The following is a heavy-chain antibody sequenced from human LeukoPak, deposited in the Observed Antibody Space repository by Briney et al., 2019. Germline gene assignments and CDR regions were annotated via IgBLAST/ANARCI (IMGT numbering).Heavy chain of an antibody. CDR2: IDPDDSYT. Sequence: GESLRISCKGSGYSFTSYWISWVRQMPGKGLEWMGRIDPDDSYTNFSPSFQGHVTISADKYISTAYLQWSSLKASDTAMYYCARHLPSTLYYDSSSYPPDDYWGQGTLVTVSS. V-gene: IGHV5-10-1*01. D-gene: IGHD3-22*01. J-gene: IGHJ4*02. CDR3: ARHLPSTLYYDSSSYPPDDY. CDR1: GYSFTSYW.